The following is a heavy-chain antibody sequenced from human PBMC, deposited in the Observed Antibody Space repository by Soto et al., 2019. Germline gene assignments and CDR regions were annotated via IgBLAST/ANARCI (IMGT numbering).Heavy chain of an antibody. J-gene: IGHJ5*02. V-gene: IGHV3-11*01. CDR3: ATGGIYYET. Sequence: GGSLRLSCTVSGFAFRHNYLTWIRQAPGKGLEWLSYINTGGSPAYYADSVKGRFTISTDIAKKSLYLQMDSLRADDTGVYYCATGGIYYETWGQGSLVTVSS. CDR1: GFAFRHNY. CDR2: INTGGSPA. D-gene: IGHD1-26*01.